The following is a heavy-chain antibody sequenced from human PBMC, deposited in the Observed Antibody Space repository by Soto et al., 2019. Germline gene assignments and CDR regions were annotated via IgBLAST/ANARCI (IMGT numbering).Heavy chain of an antibody. CDR1: GGSFSGYY. J-gene: IGHJ4*02. CDR2: INHSGST. Sequence: QVQLQQWGAGLLKPSETLSLTCAVYGGSFSGYYWSWILQPPGKGLECIGEINHSGSTNYNPSLKSRVTISVDTSKNQFSLTLSSVTAADTAVYYCARGPQIAVAVHYFDYWGQGTLVTVSP. D-gene: IGHD6-19*01. V-gene: IGHV4-34*01. CDR3: ARGPQIAVAVHYFDY.